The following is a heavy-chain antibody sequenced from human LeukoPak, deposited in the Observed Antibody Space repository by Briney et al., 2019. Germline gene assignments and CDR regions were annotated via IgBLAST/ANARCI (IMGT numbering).Heavy chain of an antibody. CDR3: ASWGSTYYYDSSGYYYVDY. V-gene: IGHV1-8*01. J-gene: IGHJ4*02. CDR1: GYTFTSYD. CDR2: MNPNSGNT. D-gene: IGHD3-22*01. Sequence: ASVKVSCKASGYTFTSYDINWVRQATGQGLGWVGWMNPNSGNTGYAQKFQGRVTMTRKTSISTAYMELSSLRSEDTAVYYCASWGSTYYYDSSGYYYVDYWGQGTLVTVSS.